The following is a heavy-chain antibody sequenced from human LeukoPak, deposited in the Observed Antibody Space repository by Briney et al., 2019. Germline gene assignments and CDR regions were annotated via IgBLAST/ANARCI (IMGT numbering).Heavy chain of an antibody. CDR1: GFTFSSYA. D-gene: IGHD3-3*01. CDR3: AKLGRDFDYFDY. V-gene: IGHV3-23*01. Sequence: LPGGSLRLSCAAPGFTFSSYAMSWVRQAPGKGLEWVSAISGSGGSTYYADSVKGRFTISRDNSKNTLYLQMNSLRAEGTAVYYCAKLGRDFDYFDYWGQGTLVTVSS. J-gene: IGHJ4*02. CDR2: ISGSGGST.